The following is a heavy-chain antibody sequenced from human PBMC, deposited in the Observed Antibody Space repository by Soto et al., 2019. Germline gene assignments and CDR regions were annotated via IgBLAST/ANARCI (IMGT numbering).Heavy chain of an antibody. CDR3: ARLPYGSGSYYNVWSWFDP. V-gene: IGHV5-51*01. Sequence: GESLKISCKGSGYSFTSYWIGWVRQIPGKGLEWMGIIYPGDSDTRYSPSFQGQVTISADKSISTAYLQWSSLKASDTAMYYCARLPYGSGSYYNVWSWFDPWGQGTLVTVSS. CDR1: GYSFTSYW. J-gene: IGHJ5*02. D-gene: IGHD3-10*01. CDR2: IYPGDSDT.